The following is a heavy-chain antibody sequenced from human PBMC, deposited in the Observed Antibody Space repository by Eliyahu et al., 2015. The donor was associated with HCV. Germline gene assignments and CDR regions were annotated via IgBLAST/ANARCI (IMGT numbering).Heavy chain of an antibody. CDR1: GFXFSSYA. CDR3: AKVGGFYASGTYGY. J-gene: IGHJ4*02. CDR2: ISGSGSDT. D-gene: IGHD3-10*01. V-gene: IGHV3-23*04. Sequence: EVQLVESGGDLVQPGGSLXLSCAGXGFXFSSYAMSWVRQAPGKGLEGVSSISGSGSDTNYADSAKGRFTISRDNSKNTLYLQMNNLRAEDTAIYYCAKVGGFYASGTYGYWGQGTLVTVSS.